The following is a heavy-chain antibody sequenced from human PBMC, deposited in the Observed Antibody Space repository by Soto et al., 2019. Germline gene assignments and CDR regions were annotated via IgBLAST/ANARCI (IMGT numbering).Heavy chain of an antibody. V-gene: IGHV4-59*01. J-gene: IGHJ4*02. CDR1: DGSISTYY. CDR3: ARDAYSGYDKGYFDY. CDR2: IYYSGTT. Sequence: SETLSLTCTVSDGSISTYYWSWIRQPPGKGLEWIGFIYYSGTTNYNPSLKSRVTISVDTSKNQFSLKLSSVTAADTAVYYCARDAYSGYDKGYFDYWGPGTLVTVSS. D-gene: IGHD5-12*01.